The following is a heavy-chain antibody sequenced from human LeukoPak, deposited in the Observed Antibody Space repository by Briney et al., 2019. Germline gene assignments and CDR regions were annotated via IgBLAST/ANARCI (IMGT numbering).Heavy chain of an antibody. J-gene: IGHJ4*02. CDR1: GFTFGSYA. Sequence: GGSLRLSCEASGFTFGSYAMYWVRQAPGKGLEWVAGIFGSGGSAHYADSAKGRFTISRDNSKNTVYLQINSLRADDTAVYYCGKTTTGYSSGQKPAWPVDYWGQGTLVTVSS. CDR3: GKTTTGYSSGQKPAWPVDY. D-gene: IGHD6-19*01. V-gene: IGHV3-23*01. CDR2: IFGSGGSA.